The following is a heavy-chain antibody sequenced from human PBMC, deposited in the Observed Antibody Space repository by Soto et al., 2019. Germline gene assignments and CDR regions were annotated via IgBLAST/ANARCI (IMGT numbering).Heavy chain of an antibody. Sequence: QVQLVQSGAEVKKPGSSVKVSCKASGGTFSSYAISWVRQAPGQGLEWMGGIIPIFGTANYAQKFQGRVTITADKSTSTAYMELSSLRSEDTAVYYCARDARGYYDSSGSFDYWGQGTQVTVSS. J-gene: IGHJ4*02. CDR3: ARDARGYYDSSGSFDY. V-gene: IGHV1-69*06. D-gene: IGHD3-22*01. CDR2: IIPIFGTA. CDR1: GGTFSSYA.